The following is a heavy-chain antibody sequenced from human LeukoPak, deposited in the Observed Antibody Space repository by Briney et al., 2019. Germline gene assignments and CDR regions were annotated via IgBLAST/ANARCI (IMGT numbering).Heavy chain of an antibody. CDR2: ISGSGDST. J-gene: IGHJ1*01. CDR3: SGGYYFEDFQH. D-gene: IGHD3-22*01. CDR1: GFTFSSYA. Sequence: PGGSLRLSCAASGFTFSSYAMSWVRRAPGKGLEWVSTISGSGDSTYYADSVKGRFTISRDNSKNTLYLQMNSLRAEDTAVYYCSGGYYFEDFQHWGQGTLVTVSS. V-gene: IGHV3-23*01.